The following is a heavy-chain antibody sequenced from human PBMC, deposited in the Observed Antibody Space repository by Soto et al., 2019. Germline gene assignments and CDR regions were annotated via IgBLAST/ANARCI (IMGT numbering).Heavy chain of an antibody. CDR1: GFTFSESF. Sequence: PGGSLRLSCAASGFTFSESFMTWVRQVPGKGLEWVSYISGGATRTIDYADSVRGRFTISRDNAKNSLYLQMSSLRVEDTAVYYCARSSATPNGWWGYGLDVWGQGTTVTVSS. V-gene: IGHV3-11*01. CDR3: ARSSATPNGWWGYGLDV. CDR2: ISGGATRTI. D-gene: IGHD2-15*01. J-gene: IGHJ6*02.